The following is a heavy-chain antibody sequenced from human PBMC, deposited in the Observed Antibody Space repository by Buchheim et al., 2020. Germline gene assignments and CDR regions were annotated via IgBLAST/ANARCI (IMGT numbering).Heavy chain of an antibody. V-gene: IGHV4-34*01. CDR2: INHSGST. D-gene: IGHD4-17*01. J-gene: IGHJ6*02. CDR3: AGPSTGPTYYYYYYGMDV. Sequence: QVQLQQWGAGLLKPSEPLSLTCAVYGGSFSGYYWSWIRQPPGKGLEWIGEINHSGSTNYNPSLKSRVTISVDTSKNQFSLKLSSVTAADTAVYYCAGPSTGPTYYYYYYGMDVWGQGTT. CDR1: GGSFSGYY.